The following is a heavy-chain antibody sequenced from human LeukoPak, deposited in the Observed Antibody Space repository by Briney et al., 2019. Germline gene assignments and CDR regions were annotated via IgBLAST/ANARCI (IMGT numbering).Heavy chain of an antibody. Sequence: GGSLRLSCAASGFTFSTYNMNWVRQAPGKGLEWVSYISSSSGTIYYADSVQGRFTISRDNAKNSLYLQMNSPRAEDTAVYYCARRLTASGKHYFDYWGQGTLVTVSS. CDR1: GFTFSTYN. D-gene: IGHD6-13*01. J-gene: IGHJ4*02. V-gene: IGHV3-48*01. CDR3: ARRLTASGKHYFDY. CDR2: ISSSSGTI.